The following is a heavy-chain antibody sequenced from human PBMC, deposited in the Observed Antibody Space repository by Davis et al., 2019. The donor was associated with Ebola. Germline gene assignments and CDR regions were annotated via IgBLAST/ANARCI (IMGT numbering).Heavy chain of an antibody. CDR1: GGSVSSGSYY. D-gene: IGHD3-3*01. J-gene: IGHJ5*02. V-gene: IGHV4-61*01. CDR2: IYYSGST. Sequence: MPSETLSLTCTVSGGSVSSGSYYWSWIRQPPGTGLAWIGYIYYSGSTNYNPSLKSRVTISVDTSKNQFSLKLSSVTAADTAVYYCARFHYDFWSGYYTGISWFDPWGQGTLVTVSS. CDR3: ARFHYDFWSGYYTGISWFDP.